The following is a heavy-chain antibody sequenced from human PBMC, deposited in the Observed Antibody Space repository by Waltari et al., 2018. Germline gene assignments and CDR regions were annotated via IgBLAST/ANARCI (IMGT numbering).Heavy chain of an antibody. CDR2: IYHSGRT. J-gene: IGHJ6*02. D-gene: IGHD6-6*01. CDR1: GGSISSGGYY. V-gene: IGHV4-31*09. Sequence: QVQLQESGPGLVKPSQTLSLTCTVSGGSISSGGYYWSWIRQHPGKGLEWIGYIYHSGRTVHHPALKSRVTITGTRSKKQFSLKLSSVTAADTAVYYLARVKPRYYYYGMDVWGQGTTVTVSS. CDR3: ARVKPRYYYYGMDV.